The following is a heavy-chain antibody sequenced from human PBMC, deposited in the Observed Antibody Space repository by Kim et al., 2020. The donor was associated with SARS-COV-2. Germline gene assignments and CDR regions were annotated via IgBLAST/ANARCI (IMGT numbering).Heavy chain of an antibody. J-gene: IGHJ4*02. Sequence: GGSLRLSCAASGFSFSTYAMTWVRQVPGKGLEWISTINSDGDRTYYADSVKGRFTISRDNSKDTLFLQMNSLRADDTAVYSCASKDLKWKHDYFELWGKG. CDR2: INSDGDRT. CDR3: ASKDLKWKHDYFEL. V-gene: IGHV3-23*01. D-gene: IGHD1-26*01. CDR1: GFSFSTYA.